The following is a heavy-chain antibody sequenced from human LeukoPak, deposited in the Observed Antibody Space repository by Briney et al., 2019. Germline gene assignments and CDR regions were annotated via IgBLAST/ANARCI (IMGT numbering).Heavy chain of an antibody. D-gene: IGHD6-13*01. CDR2: MNPISGYT. CDR3: ARGNRLYTSSWSSLPFDI. Sequence: ASVTVSCKASGYTFTSYDINWVRQATGQGLEWMGWMNPISGYTGFAQNFQGRVTMTGNTSISTAYMELSSLKSEDAAVYYCARGNRLYTSSWSSLPFDIWGQGTMVTVSS. J-gene: IGHJ3*02. V-gene: IGHV1-8*01. CDR1: GYTFTSYD.